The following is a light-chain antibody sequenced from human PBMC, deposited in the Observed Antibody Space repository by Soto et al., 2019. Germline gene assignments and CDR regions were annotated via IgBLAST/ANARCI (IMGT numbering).Light chain of an antibody. CDR1: QSVSSN. Sequence: EIVLTQSPGTLSLSPGEIATLSCRASQSVSSNLAWYQQKPGQAPRLLIYGASSRATGIPDRFSGSGSGTDFTLTISRLEPEDFAVYYCQQYGSSLTWTLGQGTKVDIK. V-gene: IGKV3-20*01. CDR2: GAS. J-gene: IGKJ1*01. CDR3: QQYGSSLTWT.